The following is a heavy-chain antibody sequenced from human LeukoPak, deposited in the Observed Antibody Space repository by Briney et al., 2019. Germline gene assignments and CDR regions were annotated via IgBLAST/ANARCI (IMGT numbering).Heavy chain of an antibody. CDR3: AREGFTSSWLYYYYYMDV. V-gene: IGHV3-30*03. J-gene: IGHJ6*03. Sequence: GGTLRLSCAASGFTFSSYGMHWVRQAPGKGLEWVAVISYDGSNKYYADSVKGRFTISRDNSKNTLYLQMNSLRAEDTAIYYCAREGFTSSWLYYYYYMDVWDKGTTVTVSS. D-gene: IGHD6-13*01. CDR2: ISYDGSNK. CDR1: GFTFSSYG.